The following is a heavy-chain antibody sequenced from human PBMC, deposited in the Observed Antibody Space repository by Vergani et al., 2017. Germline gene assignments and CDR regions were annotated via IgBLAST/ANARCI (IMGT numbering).Heavy chain of an antibody. V-gene: IGHV4-59*08. Sequence: QVQLQESGPGLVKPSETLSLTCTVSVGSISSYYWSWIRQPPGKGLEWIGYIYYSGSTNYNPSLKSRVTISVDTSKNQFSLELSSVTAADTAVYYCARVGQGSYGPNGDFDYWGQGTLVTVSS. CDR1: VGSISSYY. J-gene: IGHJ4*02. CDR2: IYYSGST. CDR3: ARVGQGSYGPNGDFDY. D-gene: IGHD5-18*01.